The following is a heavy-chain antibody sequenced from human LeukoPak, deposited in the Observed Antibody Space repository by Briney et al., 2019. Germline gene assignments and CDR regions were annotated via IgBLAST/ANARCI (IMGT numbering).Heavy chain of an antibody. CDR2: IYRGGST. Sequence: GRSLRLSCAASGFTVSSNYMSWVRQAAGKGLEWVSVIYRGGSTYYADSVKGRFTISRDNSKNTLYLQMSSLRAADTAVYYCARDVGDEGNYWGQGTLVTVSS. J-gene: IGHJ4*02. V-gene: IGHV3-53*01. D-gene: IGHD3-16*01. CDR3: ARDVGDEGNY. CDR1: GFTVSSNY.